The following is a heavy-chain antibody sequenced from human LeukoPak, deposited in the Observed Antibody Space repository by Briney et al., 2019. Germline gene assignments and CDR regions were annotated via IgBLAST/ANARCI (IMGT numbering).Heavy chain of an antibody. V-gene: IGHV3-30*18. CDR3: AKDHVGGYSYGPNFIFVGIDY. J-gene: IGHJ4*02. CDR1: GFTFSSYG. CDR2: ISYDGSNK. Sequence: GGSLRLSCAASGFTFSSYGMHWVRQAPGKGLEWVAVISYDGSNKYYADSVKGRFTISRDNSKNTLYLQMNSLRAEDTAVYYCAKDHVGGYSYGPNFIFVGIDYWGQGTLVTVSS. D-gene: IGHD5-18*01.